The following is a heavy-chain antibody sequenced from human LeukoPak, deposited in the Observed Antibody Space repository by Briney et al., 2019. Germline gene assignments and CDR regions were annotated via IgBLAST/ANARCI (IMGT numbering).Heavy chain of an antibody. CDR2: INLSGST. Sequence: SETLSLTCAVYGGSLSGYYWSWIRQPPGKGLEWIGEINLSGSTNYNPSLKSRVTISVDTSKNQFSLKLSSVTAADTAVYYCARAPYYYGMDVWGKGTTVTVSS. V-gene: IGHV4-34*01. CDR1: GGSLSGYY. J-gene: IGHJ6*04. CDR3: ARAPYYYGMDV.